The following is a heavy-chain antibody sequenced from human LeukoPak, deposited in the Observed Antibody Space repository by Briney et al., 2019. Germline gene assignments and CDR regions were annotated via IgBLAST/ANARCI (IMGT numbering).Heavy chain of an antibody. CDR3: ASAPSPDHIVPLFG. CDR2: ISSSSSTI. Sequence: GGSLRLSCSVSGFTISSYAMHWVRQAPGKGLEWVSYISSSSSTIYYADSVKGRFTISRDNAKNSLYLQMNSLRAEDTAVYYCASAPSPDHIVPLFGWGQGTLVTVSS. CDR1: GFTISSYA. D-gene: IGHD3-16*01. V-gene: IGHV3-48*01. J-gene: IGHJ4*02.